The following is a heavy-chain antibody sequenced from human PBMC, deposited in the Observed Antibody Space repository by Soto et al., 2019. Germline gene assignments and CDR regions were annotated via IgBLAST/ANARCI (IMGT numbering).Heavy chain of an antibody. CDR2: MNPNSGNT. CDR1: GYTFTSYD. J-gene: IGHJ4*02. Sequence: GASVKVSCKASGYTFTSYDINWLLQATGQGLEWMGWMNPNSGNTGYAQKFQGRVTMTRNTSISTAYMELSSLRSEDTAVYYCAREVGRYDFWSGYSNYWGQGTLVTVSS. V-gene: IGHV1-8*01. D-gene: IGHD3-3*01. CDR3: AREVGRYDFWSGYSNY.